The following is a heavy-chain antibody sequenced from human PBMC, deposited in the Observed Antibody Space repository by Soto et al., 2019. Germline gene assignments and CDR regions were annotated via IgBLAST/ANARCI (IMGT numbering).Heavy chain of an antibody. J-gene: IGHJ4*02. CDR3: ARRDSGGFYRLFDS. CDR2: TGSGTGPG. V-gene: IGHV1-69*06. D-gene: IGHD2-15*01. CDR1: GGSLSTNP. Sequence: VKVSCKASGGSLSTNPISWVRQAPGQGLEWMGGTGSGTGPGNHAQKFQGRLTVTADKSTSTVYMELTNLSSEDTAVYYCARRDSGGFYRLFDSWGQGTLVTVSS.